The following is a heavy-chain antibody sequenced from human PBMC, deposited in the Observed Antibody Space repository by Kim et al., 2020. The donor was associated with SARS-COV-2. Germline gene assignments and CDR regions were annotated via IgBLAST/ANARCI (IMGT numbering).Heavy chain of an antibody. J-gene: IGHJ6*02. CDR1: GFTFSSYA. CDR3: ARDRYCGGDCYSNYYYYGMDV. V-gene: IGHV3-30*04. Sequence: GGSLRLSCAASGFTFSSYAMHWVRQAPGKGLEWVAVISYDGSNKYYADSVNGRFTISRDNSKNTLYLQMNSLRAEDTAVYYCARDRYCGGDCYSNYYYYGMDVWGQGTTVTVSS. CDR2: ISYDGSNK. D-gene: IGHD2-21*02.